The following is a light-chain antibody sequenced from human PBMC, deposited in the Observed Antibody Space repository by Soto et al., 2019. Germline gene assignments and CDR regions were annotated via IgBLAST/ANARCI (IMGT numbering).Light chain of an antibody. J-gene: IGLJ2*01. V-gene: IGLV2-14*01. Sequence: QSALTQPASVSGSPGQSITISCTGTSSDVGDFDFVSWYQQHPGKAPKLIIYYVTNRPSGVSNRFSGSKSGNTASLTISGLQAEDEADYYCSSYISSSVVFGGGTKVTVL. CDR2: YVT. CDR3: SSYISSSVV. CDR1: SSDVGDFDF.